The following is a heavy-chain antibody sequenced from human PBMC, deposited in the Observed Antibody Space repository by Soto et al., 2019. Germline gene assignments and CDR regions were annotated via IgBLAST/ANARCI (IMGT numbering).Heavy chain of an antibody. Sequence: SETLSLTCTVSGGSISSGGYYWSWIRQHPGKGLEWIGYIYYSGSTYYNPSLKSRVTISVDTSKNQFSLKLSSVTAADTAVYYCARESPRYYDSSGYYPSVIDYWGQGTLVTVSS. CDR2: IYYSGST. CDR3: ARESPRYYDSSGYYPSVIDY. V-gene: IGHV4-31*03. D-gene: IGHD3-22*01. J-gene: IGHJ4*02. CDR1: GGSISSGGYY.